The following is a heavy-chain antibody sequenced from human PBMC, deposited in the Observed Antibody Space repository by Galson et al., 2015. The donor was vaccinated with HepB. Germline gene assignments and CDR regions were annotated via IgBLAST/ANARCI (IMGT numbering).Heavy chain of an antibody. J-gene: IGHJ4*02. CDR1: GFSLRASGVG. CDR3: ARSLGLVGPSFDN. D-gene: IGHD2-8*02. V-gene: IGHV2-5*01. CDR2: IHWNDDE. Sequence: PALVKPTQTLTLTCTFSGFSLRASGVGVGWVRQSPGKALEWLALIHWNDDEYYSPSLRSRLTITKDASKDQVGLTMTNLDPLDTATYYCARSLGLVGPSFDNWGQGTLVTVSS.